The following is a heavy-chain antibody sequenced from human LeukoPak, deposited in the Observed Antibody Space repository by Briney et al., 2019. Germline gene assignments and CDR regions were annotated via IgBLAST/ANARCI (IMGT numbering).Heavy chain of an antibody. D-gene: IGHD2-21*02. CDR1: GGSISSSSYY. J-gene: IGHJ3*02. V-gene: IGHV4-39*07. CDR3: ARDPGGIAYCGGDCPPDAFDI. Sequence: PSETLSLTCTVSGGSISSSSYYWGWIRQPPGKGLEWIGSIYYSGSTYYNPSLKSRVTISVDTSKNQFSLKLSSVTAADTAVYYCARDPGGIAYCGGDCPPDAFDIWGQGTMVTVSS. CDR2: IYYSGST.